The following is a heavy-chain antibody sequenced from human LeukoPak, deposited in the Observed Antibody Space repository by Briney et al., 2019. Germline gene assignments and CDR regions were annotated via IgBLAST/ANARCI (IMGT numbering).Heavy chain of an antibody. V-gene: IGHV1-18*01. Sequence: ASVKVPCKASGYTFTSYGISWVRQAPGQGLEWMGWISAYNGNTNYAQKLRGRVTMTTDTSTSTAYMELRSLRSDDTAVYYCARVDWNYASRMLSYWGQGTLVTVSS. D-gene: IGHD1-7*01. CDR1: GYTFTSYG. CDR2: ISAYNGNT. CDR3: ARVDWNYASRMLSY. J-gene: IGHJ4*02.